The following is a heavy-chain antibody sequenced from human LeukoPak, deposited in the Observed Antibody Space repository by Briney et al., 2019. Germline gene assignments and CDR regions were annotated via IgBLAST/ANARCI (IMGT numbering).Heavy chain of an antibody. D-gene: IGHD6-13*01. CDR3: ARRRAEGGSNGHYNWFDP. CDR1: GDSINAYY. J-gene: IGHJ5*02. Sequence: SETLSLTCTVSGDSINAYYWGWIRQPPGKGLEWIGYIHFSGTTKYNPSLESRVTISVDTSKNQFSLKLSSVTAADTAVYYCARRRAEGGSNGHYNWFDPWGQGILVTVSS. CDR2: IHFSGTT. V-gene: IGHV4-59*08.